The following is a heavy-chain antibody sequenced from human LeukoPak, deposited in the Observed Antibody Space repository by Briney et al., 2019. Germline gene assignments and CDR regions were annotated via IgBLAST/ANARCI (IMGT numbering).Heavy chain of an antibody. D-gene: IGHD6-19*01. V-gene: IGHV4-59*01. Sequence: PSETLSLTCTVSAGSMNLFYWSWIRQPPGKPLDWLGYIYDNGNTDYRPSLKSRITMSLDTSKSQYSLKVSSMTAADTAVYYCARGLRMAVTGMIWDFWGPGTPVIVSS. J-gene: IGHJ4*02. CDR1: AGSMNLFY. CDR2: IYDNGNT. CDR3: ARGLRMAVTGMIWDF.